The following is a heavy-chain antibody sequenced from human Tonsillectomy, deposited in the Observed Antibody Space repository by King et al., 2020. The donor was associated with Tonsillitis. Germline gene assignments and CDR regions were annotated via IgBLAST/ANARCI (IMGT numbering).Heavy chain of an antibody. V-gene: IGHV3-30*18. CDR2: ISYDGSDK. J-gene: IGHJ4*02. CDR1: GFTFSSSG. CDR3: AKDGSSDFDF. Sequence: VQLVESGGGVVQPGRSLRLSCAASGFTFSSSGMHWVRQAPGKGLEWVAVISYDGSDKYYADSVKGRFTISRDNSKNTLYLQMNSLRAEDTAVYYCAKDGSSDFDFWGQGTLVTVSS.